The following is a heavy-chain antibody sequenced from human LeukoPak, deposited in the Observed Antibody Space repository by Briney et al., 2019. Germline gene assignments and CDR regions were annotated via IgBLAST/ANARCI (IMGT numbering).Heavy chain of an antibody. CDR1: GYTFTSYG. CDR3: ARDQVYGDSSDAFDI. V-gene: IGHV1-18*01. CDR2: ISAYNGNT. J-gene: IGHJ3*02. D-gene: IGHD4-17*01. Sequence: ASVKISCKASGYTFTSYGISWVRQAPGQGLEGMGGISAYNGNTNYAQKLQGRVTMTTDTSTSTAYMELRSLRSDDTAVYYCARDQVYGDSSDAFDIRGQGTMVTVSS.